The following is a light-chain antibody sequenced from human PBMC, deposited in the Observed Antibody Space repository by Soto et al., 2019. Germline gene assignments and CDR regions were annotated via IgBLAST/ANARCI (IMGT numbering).Light chain of an antibody. J-gene: IGLJ1*01. Sequence: QSALTQPASVSESPGQSLTISCTGTSRDIGFYNYVSWYQQYPGNAPKLIIFDVSNRPSGVSGRFSGSKSGNTASLTISGLLPEDGADYYCSSYTTRSTYVFGSGTKVTVL. CDR2: DVS. CDR3: SSYTTRSTYV. CDR1: SRDIGFYNY. V-gene: IGLV2-14*03.